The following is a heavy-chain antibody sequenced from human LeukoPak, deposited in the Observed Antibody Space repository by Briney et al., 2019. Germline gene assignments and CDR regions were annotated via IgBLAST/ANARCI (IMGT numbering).Heavy chain of an antibody. CDR1: GFTFSSYA. J-gene: IGHJ4*02. Sequence: GGSLGLSCAASGFTFSSYAMHWVRQAPGKGLEWVAVISYDGSNKYYADSVKGRFTISRDNSKNTLYLQMNSLRAEDTAVYYCARDEVASGWKILDYWGQGTLVTVSS. CDR3: ARDEVASGWKILDY. CDR2: ISYDGSNK. D-gene: IGHD6-19*01. V-gene: IGHV3-30-3*01.